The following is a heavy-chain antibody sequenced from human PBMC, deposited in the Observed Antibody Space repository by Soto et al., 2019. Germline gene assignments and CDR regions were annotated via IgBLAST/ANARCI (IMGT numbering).Heavy chain of an antibody. CDR2: INTGNGNT. Sequence: QVQLVQSGAEVKKPGASVKVSCKASGYTFTSYAMHWVRQAPGQRRKWMGWINTGNGNTKYSQKFQGRVTITRDTSASTAYMELSSLRSEDTAVYYCSRGQWLVPGYWGQGTLVTVSS. V-gene: IGHV1-3*04. D-gene: IGHD6-19*01. CDR1: GYTFTSYA. J-gene: IGHJ4*02. CDR3: SRGQWLVPGY.